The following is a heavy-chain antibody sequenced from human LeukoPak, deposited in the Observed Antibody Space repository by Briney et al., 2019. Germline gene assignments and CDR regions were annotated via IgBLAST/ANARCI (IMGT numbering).Heavy chain of an antibody. CDR3: ARDGEMTVSLNY. D-gene: IGHD2-21*02. Sequence: GGSLRLSCAASGFTFSTYGMHWVRQAPDKGLEWVAITRYDGSNKYYADSVKGRFTISRDNSKNTLYLHMNSLRAEDTAVYYCARDGEMTVSLNYWGQGTLVTVSS. J-gene: IGHJ4*02. V-gene: IGHV3-30*02. CDR2: TRYDGSNK. CDR1: GFTFSTYG.